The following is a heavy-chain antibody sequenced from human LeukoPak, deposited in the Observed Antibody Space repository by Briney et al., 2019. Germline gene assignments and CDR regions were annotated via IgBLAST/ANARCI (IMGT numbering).Heavy chain of an antibody. CDR2: ISYDGSNK. V-gene: IGHV3-30*04. D-gene: IGHD6-19*01. CDR3: ARVSAKYSSGWYYFDY. CDR1: GFTFSSYA. J-gene: IGHJ4*02. Sequence: GGSLRLSCAASGFTFSSYAMHWVRQAPGKGLEWAAVISYDGSNKYYADSVKGRFTISRDNSKNTLYLQMNSLRAEDTAVYYCARVSAKYSSGWYYFDYWGQGTLVTVSS.